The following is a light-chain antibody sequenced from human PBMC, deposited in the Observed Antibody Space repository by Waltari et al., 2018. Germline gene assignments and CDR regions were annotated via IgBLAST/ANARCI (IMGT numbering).Light chain of an antibody. J-gene: IGKJ2*01. Sequence: DIQMSQSPSSLCASVGERVTITCRASQSISSYLNWYQQKPGKAPKLLIYAASSLQSGVPSRFSGSGSGTDFTLTISSLQPEDFATYYCQQSYSTPYTFGQGTKLEIK. CDR1: QSISSY. CDR3: QQSYSTPYT. CDR2: AAS. V-gene: IGKV1-39*01.